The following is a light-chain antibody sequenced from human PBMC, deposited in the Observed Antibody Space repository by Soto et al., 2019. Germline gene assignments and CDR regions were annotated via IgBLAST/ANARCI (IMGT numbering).Light chain of an antibody. Sequence: DIQMTQSPSSLSTSVGDRVSITCRASQSIGNYLNWYQQKPGKVPQLLIYAASRLQSGVPSRFSGSGSGTDFTLTISSLQPEDFATYFCQQSYITPWTFGQGTKVEI. CDR2: AAS. J-gene: IGKJ1*01. CDR3: QQSYITPWT. V-gene: IGKV1-39*01. CDR1: QSIGNY.